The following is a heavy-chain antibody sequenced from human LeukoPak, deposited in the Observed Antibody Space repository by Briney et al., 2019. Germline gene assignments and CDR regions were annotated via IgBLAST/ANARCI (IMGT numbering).Heavy chain of an antibody. CDR3: ARDQGTDYYDSGGYSDLDY. D-gene: IGHD3-22*01. J-gene: IGHJ4*02. Sequence: PGRSLRLSCAASGFIFSSFGMHWVRQAPGKGLEWVAVIWYDGSNKYHADSVKGRFTISRDNSKNTLYLQMNSLRAEDTAVYYCARDQGTDYYDSGGYSDLDYWGQGTLVTVSS. CDR1: GFIFSSFG. V-gene: IGHV3-33*01. CDR2: IWYDGSNK.